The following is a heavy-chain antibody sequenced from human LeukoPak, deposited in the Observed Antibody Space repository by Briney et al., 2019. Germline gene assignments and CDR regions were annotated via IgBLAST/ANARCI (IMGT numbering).Heavy chain of an antibody. D-gene: IGHD2-8*01. CDR3: ARGVMDYFDY. CDR1: GGSISSGDYY. V-gene: IGHV4-30-4*01. Sequence: SETLSLTCTVSGGSISSGDYYWRWIRQPPGKGLEWIGYIYYSGSTYYNPSLKSRVTISVDRSKNQFSLKLSSVTAADTAVYFLARGVMDYFDYWGQGTLVTVSS. CDR2: IYYSGST. J-gene: IGHJ4*02.